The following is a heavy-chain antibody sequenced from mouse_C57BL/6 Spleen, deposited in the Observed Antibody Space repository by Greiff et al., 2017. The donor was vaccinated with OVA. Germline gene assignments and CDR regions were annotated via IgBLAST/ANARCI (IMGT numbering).Heavy chain of an antibody. Sequence: VMLVESGAELVRPGTSVKMSCKASGYTFTNYWIGWAKQRPGHGLEWIGDIYPGGGYTNYNEKFKGKATLTADKSSSTAYMQFSSLTSEDSAIYYCARFFPSYYYFDYWGQGTTLTVSS. CDR3: ARFFPSYYYFDY. CDR1: GYTFTNYW. V-gene: IGHV1-63*01. D-gene: IGHD2-10*01. J-gene: IGHJ2*01. CDR2: IYPGGGYT.